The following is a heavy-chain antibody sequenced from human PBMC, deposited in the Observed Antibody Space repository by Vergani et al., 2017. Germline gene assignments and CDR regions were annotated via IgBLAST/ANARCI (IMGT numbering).Heavy chain of an antibody. CDR2: MNPNSGNT. CDR3: VTGGGIY. V-gene: IGHV1-8*01. CDR1: GYSFTSYD. J-gene: IGHJ4*02. Sequence: QVQLAQSGAEVKKPGASVKVSRKAAGYSFTSYDINWVRHATGQGLEWMGWMNPNSGNTGYAQKFQGRVTMTRKTSISTAYMEVSSLRSDDTAVYYCVTGGGIYWGQGTLVTVSS. D-gene: IGHD6-13*01.